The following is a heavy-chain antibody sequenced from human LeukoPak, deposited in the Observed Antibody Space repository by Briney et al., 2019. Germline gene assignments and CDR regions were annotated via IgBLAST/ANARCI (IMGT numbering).Heavy chain of an antibody. CDR3: ASSNDYGDQFGDY. CDR1: GYTFTGYY. Sequence: GASVKVSCKASGYTFTGYYMHWVRQAPGQGLEWMGWISAYNGNTNYAQKLQGRVTMTTDTSTSTAYMELRSLRSDDTAVYYCASSNDYGDQFGDYWGQGTLVTVSS. J-gene: IGHJ4*02. V-gene: IGHV1-18*04. CDR2: ISAYNGNT. D-gene: IGHD4-17*01.